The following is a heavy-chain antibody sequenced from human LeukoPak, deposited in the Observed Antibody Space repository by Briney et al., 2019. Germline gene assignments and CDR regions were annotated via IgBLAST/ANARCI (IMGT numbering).Heavy chain of an antibody. CDR1: GYTFSDYY. CDR3: AREKSYYDSSGPNWFDP. D-gene: IGHD3-22*01. Sequence: ASVKVSCKASGYTFSDYYMHWVRQAPGQGLEWMGWINPDSGGTKYAQKFQGRVTMTRDTSISTAYMELSRLRSDDTAVYYCAREKSYYDSSGPNWFDPWGQGTLVTVSS. J-gene: IGHJ5*02. V-gene: IGHV1-2*02. CDR2: INPDSGGT.